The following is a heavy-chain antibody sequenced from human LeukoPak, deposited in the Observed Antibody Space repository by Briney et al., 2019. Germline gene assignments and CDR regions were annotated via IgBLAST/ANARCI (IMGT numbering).Heavy chain of an antibody. D-gene: IGHD2-21*01. J-gene: IGHJ4*02. CDR3: AKGSGEVVIADEDY. CDR2: ISGSGGST. V-gene: IGHV3-23*01. Sequence: PGGSLRLSCAASGFTFSSYAMSWVRQAPGKGLEWVSAISGSGGSTYYADSVKGRFTISRDNSKNTLYLQMNSLRAEDTAVYYCAKGSGEVVIADEDYWGQGTLVTASS. CDR1: GFTFSSYA.